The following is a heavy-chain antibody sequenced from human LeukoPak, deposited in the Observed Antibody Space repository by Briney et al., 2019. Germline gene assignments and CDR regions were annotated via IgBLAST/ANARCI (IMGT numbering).Heavy chain of an antibody. CDR3: ARVRYDILTGYYPRGAIYFDY. J-gene: IGHJ4*02. Sequence: ASVKVSCKASGYTFTDFYVHWVRQAPGQGLEWMGWINPNSGGTNYAQKFQGRVTMTRDTSISTAYMELSRLRSDDTAVYYCARVRYDILTGYYPRGAIYFDYWGQETLVTVSS. CDR2: INPNSGGT. V-gene: IGHV1-2*02. CDR1: GYTFTDFY. D-gene: IGHD3-9*01.